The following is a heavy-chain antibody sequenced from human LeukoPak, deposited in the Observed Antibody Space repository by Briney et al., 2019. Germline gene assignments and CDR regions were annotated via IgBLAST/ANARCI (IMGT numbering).Heavy chain of an antibody. CDR3: AKRGATTVITSYFDY. CDR2: ISGSGGIT. J-gene: IGHJ4*02. CDR1: GFTFSSYA. Sequence: GGSLRLSCGASGFTFSSYAMSWVRQAPGKGLEWVSDISGSGGITYYADSVKGRFTISRDNSKNTVYLQMNSLRGDDTAVYYCAKRGATTVITSYFDYWGQGTLVTVPS. V-gene: IGHV3-23*01. D-gene: IGHD4-11*01.